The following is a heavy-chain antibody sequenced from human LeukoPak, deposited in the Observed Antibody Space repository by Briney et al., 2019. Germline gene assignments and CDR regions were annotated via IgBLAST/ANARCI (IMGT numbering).Heavy chain of an antibody. J-gene: IGHJ4*02. CDR1: GFTFSSYA. V-gene: IGHV3-23*01. CDR2: ISGSGGST. Sequence: PGGSLRLSCAASGFTFSSYAMSWDRQAPGKGLEWVSAISGSGGSTYYADSVKGRFTISRDNSKNTLYLQMNSLRAEDTAVYYCAGGYSSSSWSLFDYWGQGTLVTVSS. CDR3: AGGYSSSSWSLFDY. D-gene: IGHD6-6*01.